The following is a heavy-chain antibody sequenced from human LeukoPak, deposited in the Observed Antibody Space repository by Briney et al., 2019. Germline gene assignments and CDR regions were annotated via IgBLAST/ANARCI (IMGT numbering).Heavy chain of an antibody. D-gene: IGHD6-6*01. CDR3: ARVHPRRAFDI. V-gene: IGHV4-4*02. CDR2: SSHSGST. CDR1: GGSISSSNW. J-gene: IGHJ3*02. Sequence: SGTLSLTCAVSGGSISSSNWSRCLRDPPKDVEEWIWESSHSGSTNYNPSLKSRVTISVDKSKNQFSLKLSSVTAADTAVYYCARVHPRRAFDIWGQGTMLTV.